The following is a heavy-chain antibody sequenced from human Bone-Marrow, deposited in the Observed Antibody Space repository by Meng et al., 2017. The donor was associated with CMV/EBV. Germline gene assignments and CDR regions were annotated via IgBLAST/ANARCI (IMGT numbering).Heavy chain of an antibody. D-gene: IGHD6-13*01. J-gene: IGHJ4*02. CDR3: AGGLYSSSWYGSDYFDY. Sequence: SVKVSCKASGGTFSSYAIGWVRQAPGQGLEWMGGIIPIFGTANYAQKFQGRVTITTDESTSTAYMELSSLRSEDTAVYYCAGGLYSSSWYGSDYFDYWGQGTLVTVSS. CDR2: IIPIFGTA. V-gene: IGHV1-69*05. CDR1: GGTFSSYA.